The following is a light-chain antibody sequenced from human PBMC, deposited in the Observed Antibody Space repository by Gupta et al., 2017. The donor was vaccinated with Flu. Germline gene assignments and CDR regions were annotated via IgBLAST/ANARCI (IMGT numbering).Light chain of an antibody. Sequence: QSVLTQPPSVSGAPGQRVTISCTGSSSNIGAGYDVHWYQQLPGTAPKLLIHGNRNPAVGVPEPFSGSKPWTSASPAITGLQAEDEADYYCQSYDSSLSAPWVFGGGTKLTVL. CDR3: QSYDSSLSAPWV. J-gene: IGLJ3*02. CDR2: GNR. CDR1: SSNIGAGYD. V-gene: IGLV1-40*01.